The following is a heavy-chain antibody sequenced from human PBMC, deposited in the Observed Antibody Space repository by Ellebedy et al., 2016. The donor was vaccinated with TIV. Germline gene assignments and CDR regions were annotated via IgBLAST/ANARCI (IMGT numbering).Heavy chain of an antibody. V-gene: IGHV3-23*01. J-gene: IGHJ4*02. CDR2: ISDTGGST. Sequence: GESLKIPCAASGFTFSSYPMNWGRQAPGKGREWVSAISDTGGSTYYADAVKGRFTISSDNAKKSLYLQMNSLRAEETAVYYCTRDVAVKTKRDWGQGTLVTVSS. CDR3: TRDVAVKTKRD. CDR1: GFTFSSYP. D-gene: IGHD3-10*01.